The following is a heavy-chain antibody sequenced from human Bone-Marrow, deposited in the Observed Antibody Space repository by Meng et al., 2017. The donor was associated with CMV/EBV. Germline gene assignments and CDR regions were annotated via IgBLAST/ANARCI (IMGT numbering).Heavy chain of an antibody. Sequence: ASVKVSCKASGYTFTSYGINWVRQAPGQGLEWMGWIRVYNGDTKYAQKLQGRVTMTTDTSTSTAYMELRSLRSDDTAVYYCARDERLAIFPPEGMDVWGQGTTVTVSS. CDR3: ARDERLAIFPPEGMDV. V-gene: IGHV1-18*01. CDR2: IRVYNGDT. CDR1: GYTFTSYG. J-gene: IGHJ6*02. D-gene: IGHD3-9*01.